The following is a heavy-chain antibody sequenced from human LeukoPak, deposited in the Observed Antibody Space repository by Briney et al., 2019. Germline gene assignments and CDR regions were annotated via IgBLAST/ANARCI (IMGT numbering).Heavy chain of an antibody. D-gene: IGHD3-10*01. CDR2: ISYDGRNK. Sequence: GGSLRLSCAASGFTFSTYWMSWVRQAPGKGLEWVAVISYDGRNKHYPDSVKGRFTISRDNAKNTLYLQMNSLRAEDTAIYYCFREGGDWGQGTLVTVSS. CDR3: FREGGD. J-gene: IGHJ4*02. V-gene: IGHV3-30*03. CDR1: GFTFSTYW.